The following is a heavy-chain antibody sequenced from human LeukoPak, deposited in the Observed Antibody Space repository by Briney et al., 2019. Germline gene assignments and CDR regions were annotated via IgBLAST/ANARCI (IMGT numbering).Heavy chain of an antibody. CDR2: IYYSGST. CDR3: ARAVYYDYVWGSYRHPTYFDY. V-gene: IGHV4-31*03. CDR1: GGSISSGDCY. J-gene: IGHJ4*02. Sequence: PSQTLSLTCTVSGGSISSGDCYWSWIRQYPGQGLEWIGYIYYSGSTYFSPSLKNRLTMSVDTSKNQFSLKLSSVTAADTAVYYCARAVYYDYVWGSYRHPTYFDYWGQGTLVTVSS. D-gene: IGHD3-16*02.